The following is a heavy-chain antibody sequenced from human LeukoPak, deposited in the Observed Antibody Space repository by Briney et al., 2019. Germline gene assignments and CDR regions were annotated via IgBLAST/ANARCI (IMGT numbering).Heavy chain of an antibody. CDR2: ISSSSSYL. J-gene: IGHJ3*02. V-gene: IGHV3-21*04. D-gene: IGHD3-10*01. CDR3: AKPTGYGSGSYYPIDAFDI. Sequence: PGGSLRLSCAASGFTFSSYYMHWVRQAPGKGLEWVSSISSSSSYLYYADSVKGRFTISRDNSKNTLYLQMNSLRAEDTAVYYCAKPTGYGSGSYYPIDAFDIWGQGTMVTVSS. CDR1: GFTFSSYY.